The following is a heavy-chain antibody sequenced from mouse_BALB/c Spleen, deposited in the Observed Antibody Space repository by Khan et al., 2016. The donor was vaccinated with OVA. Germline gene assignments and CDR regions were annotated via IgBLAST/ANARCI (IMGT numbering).Heavy chain of an antibody. V-gene: IGHV1S137*01. J-gene: IGHJ3*01. CDR2: ISTYYGDT. CDR1: GYTFTGFA. Sequence: QVQLKESGAELVRPGVSVKMSCKGSGYTFTGFAIHWVKKSHAKGLEWIGDISTYYGDTNYNQNFKGKATMTVDKSSSTAYLELARLTSEDSAIYDCARRSSHYRFAYWGQGTLVTVSA. D-gene: IGHD6-1*01. CDR3: ARRSSHYRFAY.